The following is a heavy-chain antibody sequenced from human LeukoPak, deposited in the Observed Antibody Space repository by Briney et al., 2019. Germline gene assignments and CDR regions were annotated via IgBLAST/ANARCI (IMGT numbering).Heavy chain of an antibody. J-gene: IGHJ4*02. CDR2: ISYDGSNK. V-gene: IGHV3-30-3*01. Sequence: GGSLRLSCAASGFTFSSYAMHWVRQAPGKGLEWVAVISYDGSNKYYADSVKGRFTISRDNSKNTLYLQMNSLRAEDTAVYYCARAGYYGSGSYYYWLGGYFDYWGQGTLVTVSS. CDR3: ARAGYYGSGSYYYWLGGYFDY. D-gene: IGHD3-10*01. CDR1: GFTFSSYA.